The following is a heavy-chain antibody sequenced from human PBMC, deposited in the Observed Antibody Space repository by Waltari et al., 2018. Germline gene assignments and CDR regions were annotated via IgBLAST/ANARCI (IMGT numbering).Heavy chain of an antibody. J-gene: IGHJ6*03. V-gene: IGHV1-69*12. CDR3: ATSDGENYYYYMDV. Sequence: QVQLVQSGAEVKKPGSSVKVSCKASGGTFRSYATRWVRQAPGQGREWMGGIFHIFGTANYAQKFQGRVTITADESTSTAYMELSSLRSEDTAVYYCATSDGENYYYYMDVWGKGTTVTVSS. CDR1: GGTFRSYA. CDR2: IFHIFGTA.